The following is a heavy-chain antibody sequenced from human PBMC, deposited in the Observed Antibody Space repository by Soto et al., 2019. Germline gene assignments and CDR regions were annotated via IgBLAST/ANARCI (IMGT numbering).Heavy chain of an antibody. CDR2: VYRTGSV. CDR1: GVSIGTSGDY. D-gene: IGHD2-21*02. CDR3: ADVFTASTFGY. Sequence: PSETLSLTCTVTGVSIGTSGDYWGWVRQPPGKGLEWIGSVYRTGSVYYNPSLYNPSLESRLSITVDTSKNQFSLKLRSVTAAVTAVYSRADVFTASTFGYLGQGTLVTVSS. J-gene: IGHJ4*02. V-gene: IGHV4-39*01.